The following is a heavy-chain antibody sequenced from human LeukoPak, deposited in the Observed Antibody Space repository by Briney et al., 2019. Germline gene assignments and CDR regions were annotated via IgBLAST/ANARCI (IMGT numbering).Heavy chain of an antibody. V-gene: IGHV1-2*02. CDR3: ATARGDGPRDDDTAMKE. D-gene: IGHD5-18*01. J-gene: IGHJ4*02. CDR2: INPNSGGT. CDR1: GYTFTGYY. Sequence: ASVKVSCKASGYTFTGYYMHWVRQAPGQGLEWMGWINPNSGGTNYAQKFQGRVTMTRDTSISTAYMELSRLRSEDTAVYYCATARGDGPRDDDTAMKEWGQGTLVTVSS.